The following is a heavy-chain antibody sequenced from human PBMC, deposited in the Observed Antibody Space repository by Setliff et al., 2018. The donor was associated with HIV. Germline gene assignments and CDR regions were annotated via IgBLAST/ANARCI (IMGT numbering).Heavy chain of an antibody. J-gene: IGHJ6*02. Sequence: SETLSLTCTVSGGSISTYYWSWIRQAAGKGLEWIGRIETSGGNIDSNPSFKSRVTMSGDTPKNQFSLKLSSVTAADTAVYYCARVGYCSSTSCYGGMDVWGQGTTVTVSS. V-gene: IGHV4-4*07. CDR2: IETSGGNI. D-gene: IGHD2-2*03. CDR3: ARVGYCSSTSCYGGMDV. CDR1: GGSISTYY.